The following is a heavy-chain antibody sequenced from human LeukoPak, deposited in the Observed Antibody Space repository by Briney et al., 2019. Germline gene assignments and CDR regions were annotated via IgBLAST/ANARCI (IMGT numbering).Heavy chain of an antibody. J-gene: IGHJ3*02. CDR3: ARVLTTDAFDI. D-gene: IGHD1-1*01. CDR1: GFTFSDYY. CDR2: ISSSGSTI. V-gene: IGHV3-11*01. Sequence: GGSLRLSCAASGFTFSDYYMSWIRQAPGKGLEGVSYISSSGSTIYYADSVKGRFTISRDNAKNSLYLQMNSLRAEDTAVYYCARVLTTDAFDIWGQGTMVTVSS.